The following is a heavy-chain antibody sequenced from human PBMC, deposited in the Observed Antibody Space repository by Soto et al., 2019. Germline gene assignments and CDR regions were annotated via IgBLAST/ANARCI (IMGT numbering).Heavy chain of an antibody. V-gene: IGHV1-18*01. CDR3: ARDRCYYYGMDV. CDR2: ISCYNGNT. J-gene: IGHJ6*02. Sequence: QGHLEQSGVEVKKPGASVRVSCKASGYTFTSYNIGWVRQAPGQGLEWLGWISCYNGNTQFAQKFQGRVTMASDTTTTTVHMELGNLASDDTAVYYCARDRCYYYGMDVWGQGTTVIVSS. CDR1: GYTFTSYN.